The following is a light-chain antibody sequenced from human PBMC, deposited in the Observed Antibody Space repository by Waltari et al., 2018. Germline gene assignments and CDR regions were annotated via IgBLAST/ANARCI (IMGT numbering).Light chain of an antibody. CDR3: QQYYNLPLT. CDR1: RSVFFSSDNKNY. CDR2: WAS. V-gene: IGKV4-1*01. Sequence: DIVMTQSPDSLAVSLGERATINCKSSRSVFFSSDNKNYLAWYQQKSGQPPKLLISWASIRESGVPDRFSGSGSGTDFTLTISRLQAEDAAVYYCQQYYNLPLTFGGGTKVEIK. J-gene: IGKJ4*01.